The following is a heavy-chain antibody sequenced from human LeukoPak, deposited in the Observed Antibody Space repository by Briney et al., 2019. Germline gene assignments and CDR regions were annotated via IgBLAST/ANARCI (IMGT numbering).Heavy chain of an antibody. V-gene: IGHV4-59*08. Sequence: SETLSLTCTVSGGSISSYYWSWIRQPPGKGLEWIGYIYYSGSTNYNPSLKSRVTISVDTSKNQFSLKLSSVTAADTAVYYCATPLGYSYGATYWGQGTLVTVSS. D-gene: IGHD5-18*01. CDR2: IYYSGST. CDR3: ATPLGYSYGATY. CDR1: GGSISSYY. J-gene: IGHJ4*02.